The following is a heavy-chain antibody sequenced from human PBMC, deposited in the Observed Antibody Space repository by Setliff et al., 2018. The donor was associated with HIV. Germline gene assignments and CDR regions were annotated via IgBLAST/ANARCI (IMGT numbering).Heavy chain of an antibody. CDR2: ISPQNGKT. V-gene: IGHV1-18*01. Sequence: RASVKVSCKTSGYDFRRYGIAWVRQVPGHGLEWMGRISPQNGKTKYAQKFQGRVSITADKSAITAYMELSSLRSEDTAVYYCARSTDSSSFDYWGQGTLVTVSS. J-gene: IGHJ4*02. CDR3: ARSTDSSSFDY. D-gene: IGHD6-13*01. CDR1: GYDFRRYG.